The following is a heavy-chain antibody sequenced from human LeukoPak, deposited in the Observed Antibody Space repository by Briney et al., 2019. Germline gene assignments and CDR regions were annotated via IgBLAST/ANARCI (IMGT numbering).Heavy chain of an antibody. D-gene: IGHD6-19*01. V-gene: IGHV3-74*01. CDR1: GFTFSSYW. Sequence: PGGSLRLSCAASGFTFSSYWMDWVRQAPGKGLVWVSRVNSDGSSTTYADSVKGRFTISRDNAKNTLCLQMNSLRAEDTAVYYCARGSTQYSSGWYGLDYWGQGTLVTVSS. CDR2: VNSDGSST. CDR3: ARGSTQYSSGWYGLDY. J-gene: IGHJ4*02.